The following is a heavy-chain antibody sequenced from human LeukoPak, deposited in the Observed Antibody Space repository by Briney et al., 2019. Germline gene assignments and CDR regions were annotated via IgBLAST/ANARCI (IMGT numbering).Heavy chain of an antibody. J-gene: IGHJ4*02. D-gene: IGHD3-3*01. CDR2: ISSSSSYI. CDR1: GFTFSSYS. V-gene: IGHV3-21*04. CDR3: AKKTGSTIFGVVIPNVVDY. Sequence: GGSLRLSCAASGFTFSSYSMNWVRQAPGKGLEWVSSISSSSSYIYYADSVKGRFTISRDNAKNSLYLQMNSLRAEDTAVYYCAKKTGSTIFGVVIPNVVDYWGQGTLVTVSS.